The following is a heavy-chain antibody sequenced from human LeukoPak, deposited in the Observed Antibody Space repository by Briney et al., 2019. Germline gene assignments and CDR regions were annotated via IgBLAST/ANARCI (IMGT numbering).Heavy chain of an antibody. J-gene: IGHJ1*01. CDR3: VKDKSALLLEYFQH. CDR2: ISSNGGTT. CDR1: GFTFSSCA. Sequence: PGGSLRVSCSVSGFTFSSCAMNWVRQAPGEGLEFVSAISSNGGTTYYADSVKGRFTISRDNSKNTLYLQMGSLSAEDTAVYYCVKDKSALLLEYFQHWGQGTLVTVSS. V-gene: IGHV3-64D*06. D-gene: IGHD1-26*01.